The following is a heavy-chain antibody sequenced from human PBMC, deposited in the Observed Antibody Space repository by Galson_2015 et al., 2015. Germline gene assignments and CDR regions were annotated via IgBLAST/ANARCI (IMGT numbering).Heavy chain of an antibody. V-gene: IGHV1-3*01. CDR3: ARGSIAAAGTSDY. CDR1: GYTFTSYA. Sequence: SVKVSCKASGYTFTSYAMHWVRQAPGQRLEWMGWINAGNGNTKYSQKFQGRVTITRDTSASTAYMELSSLRSEDTAVYYCARGSIAAAGTSDYWGQGTLVTVSS. J-gene: IGHJ4*02. CDR2: INAGNGNT. D-gene: IGHD6-13*01.